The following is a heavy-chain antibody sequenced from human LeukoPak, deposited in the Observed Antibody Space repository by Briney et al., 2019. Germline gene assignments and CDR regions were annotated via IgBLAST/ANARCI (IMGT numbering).Heavy chain of an antibody. CDR2: ISSSSSYI. J-gene: IGHJ4*02. V-gene: IGHV3-21*01. D-gene: IGHD3-3*01. Sequence: GGSLRLSCAASGFTFSSYSMNWVRQAPGKGLEWVSSISSSSSYIYYADSVKGRFTIFRDNAKNSLYLQMNSLRAEDTAVYYCARSLSLEWLLPVDYWGQGTLVTVSS. CDR1: GFTFSSYS. CDR3: ARSLSLEWLLPVDY.